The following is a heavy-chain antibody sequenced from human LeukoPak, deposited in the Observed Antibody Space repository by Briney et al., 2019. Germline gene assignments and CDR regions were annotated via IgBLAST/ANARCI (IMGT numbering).Heavy chain of an antibody. D-gene: IGHD3-3*01. V-gene: IGHV3-48*03. Sequence: PGGSLRLSCAASGFTFTIYEMNWVRQAPGKGLEWVSYISPGGSTTFYADSVKGRFTISRDNAQNSLYLQMNSLRAEDSAVYYCARDWRHQFYDYWGQGILVTVSS. CDR2: ISPGGSTT. CDR3: ARDWRHQFYDY. J-gene: IGHJ4*02. CDR1: GFTFTIYE.